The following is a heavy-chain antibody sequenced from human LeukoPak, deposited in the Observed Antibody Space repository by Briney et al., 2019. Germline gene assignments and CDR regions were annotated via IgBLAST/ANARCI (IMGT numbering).Heavy chain of an antibody. CDR1: GGSISSGSYY. V-gene: IGHV4-61*02. J-gene: IGHJ4*02. Sequence: SQTLSLTCTVSGGSISSGSYYWSWIRQPAGKGLEWFGRIYTSGSTNYNPSLKSRVTISVDTSKNQFSLKLSSVTAADTAVYYCARVRRLFSSSWYDEYYFDYWGQGTLVTVSS. D-gene: IGHD6-13*01. CDR3: ARVRRLFSSSWYDEYYFDY. CDR2: IYTSGST.